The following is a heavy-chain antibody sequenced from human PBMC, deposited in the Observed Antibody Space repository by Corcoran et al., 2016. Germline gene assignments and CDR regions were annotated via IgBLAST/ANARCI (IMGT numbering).Heavy chain of an antibody. Sequence: EVQLVESGGGLVKPGGSLRLSCAASGFTFSNAWMSWVRQAPGKGLEWVGRIKSKTDGGTTDNAAPVKGRFTISREDSKNTLYLQRNSLKTEDADVYDCTTESGLSGSYYVSYYGMDVWGQGTTVTVSS. V-gene: IGHV3-15*01. CDR3: TTESGLSGSYYVSYYGMDV. CDR2: IKSKTDGGTT. D-gene: IGHD1-26*01. CDR1: GFTFSNAW. J-gene: IGHJ6*02.